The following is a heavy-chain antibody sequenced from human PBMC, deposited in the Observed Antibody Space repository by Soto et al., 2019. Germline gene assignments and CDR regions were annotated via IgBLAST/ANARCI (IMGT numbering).Heavy chain of an antibody. CDR2: IIPILGIA. CDR3: AKDKGAFWSGYSNWFDP. J-gene: IGHJ5*02. D-gene: IGHD3-3*01. V-gene: IGHV1-69*04. CDR1: GGTFSSYT. Sequence: SVKVSCKASGGTFSSYTISWVRQAPGQGLEWMGRIIPILGIANYADSVKGRFTISRDNARNSLYLQMNSLRDEDAALYYCAKDKGAFWSGYSNWFDPWGQGTLVTVSS.